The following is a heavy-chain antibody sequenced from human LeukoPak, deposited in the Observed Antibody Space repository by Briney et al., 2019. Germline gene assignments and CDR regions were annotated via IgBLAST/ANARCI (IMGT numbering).Heavy chain of an antibody. D-gene: IGHD1-14*01. CDR2: IKKDGSEE. J-gene: IGHJ3*01. CDR3: ARSNPNRNALDL. Sequence: GGSLRLSCAASGFTLNSYLMSWVRLAPGRGLEWVANIKKDGSEESYLDSVKGRFTVSRDNAKNSLFLQMNSLRGEDTAVYYCARSNPNRNALDLWGQGTMVTISS. V-gene: IGHV3-7*01. CDR1: GFTLNSYL.